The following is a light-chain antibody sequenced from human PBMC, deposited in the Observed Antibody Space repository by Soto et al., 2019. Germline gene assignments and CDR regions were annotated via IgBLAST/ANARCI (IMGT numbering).Light chain of an antibody. CDR3: QQYGHSPKT. V-gene: IGKV1-5*01. CDR2: GAS. Sequence: LSACVGGRVTITWXASQSISSWLAWYQQKPGKAPRLLIYGASSRAAGIPDRFSGSGSGTDFTLTISSLEPEDFAVYYCQQYGHSPKTFGQGTKVDIK. J-gene: IGKJ1*01. CDR1: QSISSW.